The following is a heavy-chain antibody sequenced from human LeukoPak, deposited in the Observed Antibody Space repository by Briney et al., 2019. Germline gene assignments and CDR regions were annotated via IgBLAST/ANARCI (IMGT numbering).Heavy chain of an antibody. Sequence: LGGSLRLSCAASGFTFSSYWMCWVRQDPGKGLAWVSCIKTDGSITAYAGSVKGRFTISRDNAKNTLYLQMNSLRADDTAVYYCARDGDAPMTDFDYWGQGTLVTVSS. CDR1: GFTFSSYW. CDR3: ARDGDAPMTDFDY. D-gene: IGHD2-21*02. V-gene: IGHV3-74*01. CDR2: IKTDGSIT. J-gene: IGHJ4*02.